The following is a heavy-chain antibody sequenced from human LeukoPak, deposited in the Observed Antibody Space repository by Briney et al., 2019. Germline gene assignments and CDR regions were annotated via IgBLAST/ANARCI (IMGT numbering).Heavy chain of an antibody. J-gene: IGHJ4*02. V-gene: IGHV4-59*01. CDR1: GGSFSSYY. CDR2: IYYSGST. Sequence: SETLSLTCAVYGGSFSSYYWSWIRRPPGKGLEWIGYIYYSGSTNYNPSLKSRVTISVDTSKNQFSLKLSSVTAADTAVYYCARGREGGYCSSTSCLFDYWGQGTLVTVSS. CDR3: ARGREGGYCSSTSCLFDY. D-gene: IGHD2-2*01.